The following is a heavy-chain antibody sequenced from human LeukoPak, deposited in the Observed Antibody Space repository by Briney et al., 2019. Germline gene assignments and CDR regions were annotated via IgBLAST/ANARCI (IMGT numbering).Heavy chain of an antibody. CDR3: ARDSVLPEYFFDY. Sequence: GGSLRLSCAASGFTFSSYEMNWVRQAPGKGLEWVSYVSSSGSTIYYADSVKGRFTISRDNAKNSLYLQMNSLRAEDTAVYYCARDSVLPEYFFDYWGQGALVTVSS. CDR1: GFTFSSYE. J-gene: IGHJ4*02. V-gene: IGHV3-48*03. CDR2: VSSSGSTI. D-gene: IGHD2/OR15-2a*01.